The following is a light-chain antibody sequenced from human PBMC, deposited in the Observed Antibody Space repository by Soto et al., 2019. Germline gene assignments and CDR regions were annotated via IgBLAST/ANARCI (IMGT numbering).Light chain of an antibody. CDR2: DVS. CDR3: SSHTSSSTSYV. Sequence: QSVLTQPASVSGSPGQSITISCTGTSSDVGGYNYVSWYQQHPGKAPKLMIYDVSNRPSGVSNRFSGSKSANTASLTISGLQAEDEADYFCSSHTSSSTSYVFGTVTKLTVL. J-gene: IGLJ1*01. CDR1: SSDVGGYNY. V-gene: IGLV2-14*01.